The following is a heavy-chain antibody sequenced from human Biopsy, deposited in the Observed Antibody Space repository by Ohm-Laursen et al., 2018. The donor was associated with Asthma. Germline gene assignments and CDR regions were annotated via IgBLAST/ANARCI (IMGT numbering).Heavy chain of an antibody. CDR1: GFTFSSYA. Sequence: LRLSCSASGFTFSSYAMHWVRQAPGKGLEWVAVISYDGSNKYYADSVKGRFTISRDNSKNTLYLQMNSLRAEDTAVYYCARDLHPTNHLGELSEGFDYWGQGTLVTASS. J-gene: IGHJ4*02. D-gene: IGHD3-16*02. V-gene: IGHV3-30-3*01. CDR3: ARDLHPTNHLGELSEGFDY. CDR2: ISYDGSNK.